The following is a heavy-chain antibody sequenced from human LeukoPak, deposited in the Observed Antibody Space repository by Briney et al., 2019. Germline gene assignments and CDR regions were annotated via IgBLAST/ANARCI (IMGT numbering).Heavy chain of an antibody. CDR2: IWYDGSNK. CDR3: AKDLEIVVVVAASPFDY. CDR1: GFTFRNYG. V-gene: IGHV3-33*06. D-gene: IGHD2-15*01. Sequence: GGSLRLSCTASGFTFRNYGMNWVRQAPGKGLEWVAGIWYDGSNKDYVDSVKGRFTISRDNSKNTLYLQMNSLRAEDTAVYYCAKDLEIVVVVAASPFDYWGQGTLVTVSS. J-gene: IGHJ4*02.